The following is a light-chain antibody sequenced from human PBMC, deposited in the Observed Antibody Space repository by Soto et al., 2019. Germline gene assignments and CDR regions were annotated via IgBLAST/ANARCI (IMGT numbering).Light chain of an antibody. J-gene: IGKJ1*01. CDR3: QHYGYSLWT. CDR2: GVS. V-gene: IGKV3-20*01. CDR1: QSLTSSY. Sequence: EIVLTQSPGTLSLSPGETATLSCRASQSLTSSYLAWYQQRPGQAPSLLIYGVSSRATGIPDRFSGSGSGTEFTLTITRLEPEDFAVYYCQHYGYSLWTFGQGSKLVIK.